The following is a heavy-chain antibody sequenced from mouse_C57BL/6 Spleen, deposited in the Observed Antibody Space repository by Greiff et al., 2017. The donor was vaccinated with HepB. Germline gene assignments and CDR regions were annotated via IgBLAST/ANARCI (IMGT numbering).Heavy chain of an antibody. V-gene: IGHV5-16*01. Sequence: EVKLVESEGGLVQPGSSMKLSCTASGFTFSDYYMAWVRQVPEKGLEWVANINYDGSSTYYLDSLKSRFIISRDNAKNILYLQMSSLKSEDTATYYCARLYYDYDRYAMDYWGQGTSVTVSS. CDR2: INYDGSST. J-gene: IGHJ4*01. CDR1: GFTFSDYY. D-gene: IGHD2-4*01. CDR3: ARLYYDYDRYAMDY.